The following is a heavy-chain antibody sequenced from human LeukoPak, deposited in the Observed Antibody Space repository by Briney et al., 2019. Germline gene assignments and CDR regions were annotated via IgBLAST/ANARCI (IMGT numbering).Heavy chain of an antibody. CDR3: TTEQTDFWSGYYTY. J-gene: IGHJ4*02. D-gene: IGHD3-3*01. Sequence: GGSLRLSCAASGLTFSYAWMAWVRQAPGKGLEWVGRIKTKTDGETTDYAAPVKGRFTISRDDSKNTLYLQMNSLKTEDTAVYYCTTEQTDFWSGYYTYWGQGTQVTVSS. V-gene: IGHV3-15*01. CDR2: IKTKTDGETT. CDR1: GLTFSYAW.